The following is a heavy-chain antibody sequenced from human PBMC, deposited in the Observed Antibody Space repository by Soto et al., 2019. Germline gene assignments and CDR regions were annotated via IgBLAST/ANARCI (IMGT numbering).Heavy chain of an antibody. CDR1: GGSFSGYY. V-gene: IGHV4-34*01. CDR3: ARGRQITMVRGVIRYYYYYGMDV. J-gene: IGHJ6*02. CDR2: INHSGST. D-gene: IGHD3-10*01. Sequence: SETLSLTCAVYGGSFSGYYWSWIRQPPVKVLEWIGEINHSGSTNYNPSLKSRVTISVDTSKNQFSLKLSSVTAADTAVYYCARGRQITMVRGVIRYYYYYGMDVWGQGTTVTVSS.